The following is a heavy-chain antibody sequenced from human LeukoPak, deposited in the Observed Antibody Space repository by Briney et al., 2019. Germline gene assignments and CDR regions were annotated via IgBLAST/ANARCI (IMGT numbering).Heavy chain of an antibody. CDR2: ITPMFGTA. CDR3: VRDGSYYDSSGYYYLY. CDR1: GGTFSSYA. J-gene: IGHJ4*02. D-gene: IGHD3-22*01. V-gene: IGHV1-69*13. Sequence: SVKVSCKASGGTFSSYAISWVRQAPGQGLEWMGGITPMFGTANYAQKLQGRVTITADESTSTAYMELSSLRSEDTAVYYCVRDGSYYDSSGYYYLYWGQGTLVTVSS.